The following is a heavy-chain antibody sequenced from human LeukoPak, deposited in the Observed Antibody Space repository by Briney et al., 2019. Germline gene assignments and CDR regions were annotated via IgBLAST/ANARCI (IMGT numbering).Heavy chain of an antibody. J-gene: IGHJ4*02. CDR1: GYTFTSYG. V-gene: IGHV1-18*01. Sequence: ASVKVSCKASGYTFTSYGISWVRQAPGQGLEWMGWISAYNGNTNYAQKLQGRVTMTTDTSTSTAYMELRSLRSDDTAVYYCARDQYYYGSGSYAYWGQGTLVTVS. CDR3: ARDQYYYGSGSYAY. CDR2: ISAYNGNT. D-gene: IGHD3-10*01.